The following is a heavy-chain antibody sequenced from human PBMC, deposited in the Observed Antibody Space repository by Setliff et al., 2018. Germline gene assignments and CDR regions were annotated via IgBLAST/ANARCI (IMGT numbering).Heavy chain of an antibody. D-gene: IGHD2-2*01. J-gene: IGHJ4*02. V-gene: IGHV5-51*01. Sequence: RGESLKISCQGSGFRFTSHWIGWVRQMPGKGLEWMGLIWPGDSDTKYSPSFQGRVTISVDKSITTAYLQWNSLQASDTAMYYCARQGCSSTSCHSIDYWGQGTLVTVSS. CDR1: GFRFTSHW. CDR2: IWPGDSDT. CDR3: ARQGCSSTSCHSIDY.